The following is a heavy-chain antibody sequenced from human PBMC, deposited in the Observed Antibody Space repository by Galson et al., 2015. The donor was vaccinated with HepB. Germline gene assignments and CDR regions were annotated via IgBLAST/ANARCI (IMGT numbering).Heavy chain of an antibody. J-gene: IGHJ4*02. Sequence: SLRLSCAASGFTFSSYDMHWVRQPTGKGLEWVSVIATTGDPYYTGSARGRFTISRDNAKNSLYLQMHSLRAGDTAVYYCVRGANYYNSSGYYFFDYWGQGALVTVSS. CDR3: VRGANYYNSSGYYFFDY. V-gene: IGHV3-13*05. CDR1: GFTFSSYD. D-gene: IGHD3-22*01. CDR2: IATTGDP.